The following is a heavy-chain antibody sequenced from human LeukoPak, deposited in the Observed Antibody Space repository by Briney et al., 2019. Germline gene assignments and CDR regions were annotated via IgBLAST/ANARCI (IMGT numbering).Heavy chain of an antibody. D-gene: IGHD3-3*01. Sequence: GGSLRLSCAASGFTFNSYGMHWVRQAPGKGLEWVAFISYDGSNKYYADSVKGRFTISRDNSKNTLYPQMNSLRAEDTAVYYCAKLVESGFVWSGYYIEDDYWGQGTLVTVSS. V-gene: IGHV3-30*18. CDR3: AKLVESGFVWSGYYIEDDY. J-gene: IGHJ4*02. CDR2: ISYDGSNK. CDR1: GFTFNSYG.